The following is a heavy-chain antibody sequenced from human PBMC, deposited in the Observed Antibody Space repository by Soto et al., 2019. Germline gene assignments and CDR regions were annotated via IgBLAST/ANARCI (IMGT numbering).Heavy chain of an antibody. CDR2: IKSKTDGGTT. V-gene: IGHV3-15*07. J-gene: IGHJ4*02. D-gene: IGHD3-10*01. CDR3: TTDLGITMVRGVIIEVDY. CDR1: GFTFSNAW. Sequence: GGSLRLSCAASGFTFSNAWMNWVRQAPGKGLEWVGRIKSKTDGGTTDYAAPVKGRFTISRDDSKNTLYLQMNSLKTEDTAVYYCTTDLGITMVRGVIIEVDYWGQGTLVTVSS.